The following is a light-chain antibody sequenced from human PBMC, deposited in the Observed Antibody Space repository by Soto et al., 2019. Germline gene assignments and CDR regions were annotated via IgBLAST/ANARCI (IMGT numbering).Light chain of an antibody. V-gene: IGLV2-14*01. CDR2: EVN. Sequence: QSALAQPASVSGSPGQSITISCTGTSTDVGGYNYVSWYQHHPGKAPKLMIYEVNYRPSGVSYRFSGSKSGNTASLTISGLQAEDEADYYCSSFSSDTTLFVFGGGTKVTVL. J-gene: IGLJ1*01. CDR1: STDVGGYNY. CDR3: SSFSSDTTLFV.